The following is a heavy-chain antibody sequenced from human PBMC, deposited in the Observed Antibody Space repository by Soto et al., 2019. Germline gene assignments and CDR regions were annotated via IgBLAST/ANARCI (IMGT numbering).Heavy chain of an antibody. Sequence: SETLSLTCTVSGGSISSYYWSWIRQPPGKGLEWIGYIYYSGSTNYNPSLKSRVTISVDTSKNQFSLKLSSVTAADTAVYYCARFGPQYSYADYWGQGTLVTVSS. CDR2: IYYSGST. D-gene: IGHD5-18*01. V-gene: IGHV4-59*01. CDR1: GGSISSYY. CDR3: ARFGPQYSYADY. J-gene: IGHJ4*02.